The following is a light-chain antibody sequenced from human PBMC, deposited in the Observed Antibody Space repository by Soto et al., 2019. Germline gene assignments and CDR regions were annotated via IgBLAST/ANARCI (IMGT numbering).Light chain of an antibody. CDR2: KAT. J-gene: IGKJ1*01. CDR3: QEYETFSPWT. V-gene: IGKV1-5*03. Sequence: DIQMTQSPSIVSASVGDRVTITCRASQRIDTWLAWYQQKPRTAPKLLIYKATTLQSGVPSRFSGSGSGTEFTLAISSLEPDDFATYYCQEYETFSPWTFGQGTKVEVK. CDR1: QRIDTW.